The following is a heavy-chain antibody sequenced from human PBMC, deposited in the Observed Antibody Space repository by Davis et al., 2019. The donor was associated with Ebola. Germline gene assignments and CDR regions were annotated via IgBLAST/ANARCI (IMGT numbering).Heavy chain of an antibody. D-gene: IGHD3-10*01. CDR1: GFTFSSYS. V-gene: IGHV3-48*02. J-gene: IGHJ4*02. Sequence: GESLKISCAASGFTFSSYSMNWVRQAPGKGLEWFSYISSSSSTIYYADSVKDRFTISRDNAKNSLYLQMNSLRDEDTAVYYCTRGRYGSGSYPFYFDYWDQGTLVTVSS. CDR2: ISSSSSTI. CDR3: TRGRYGSGSYPFYFDY.